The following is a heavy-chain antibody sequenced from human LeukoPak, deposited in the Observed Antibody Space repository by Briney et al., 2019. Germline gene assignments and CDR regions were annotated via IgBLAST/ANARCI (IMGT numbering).Heavy chain of an antibody. CDR3: ARDWSGYGSGSYYNPISMDV. CDR1: GFTLSSYS. CDR2: ISSSSSYI. J-gene: IGHJ6*04. Sequence: GGSLRLSCAASGFTLSSYSMNWVRQAPGKGLEWVSSISSSSSYIYYADSVKGRFTISRDNAKNSLYLQMNSLRAEDTAVYYCARDWSGYGSGSYYNPISMDVWGKGTTVTVSS. V-gene: IGHV3-21*01. D-gene: IGHD3-10*01.